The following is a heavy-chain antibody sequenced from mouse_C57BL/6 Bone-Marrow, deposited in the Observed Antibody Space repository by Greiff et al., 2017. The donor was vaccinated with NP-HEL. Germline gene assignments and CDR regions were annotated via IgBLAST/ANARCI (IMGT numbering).Heavy chain of an antibody. CDR2: IYPGDGDT. V-gene: IGHV1-82*01. D-gene: IGHD1-1*01. CDR3: ARRGFITTVVAIDY. J-gene: IGHJ2*01. Sequence: VMLVESGPELVKPGASVKISCKASGYAFSSSWMNWVKQRPGKGLEWIGRIYPGDGDTNYNGKFKGKATLTADKSSSTAYMQLSSLTSEDSAVYFCARRGFITTVVAIDYWGQGTTLTVSS. CDR1: GYAFSSSW.